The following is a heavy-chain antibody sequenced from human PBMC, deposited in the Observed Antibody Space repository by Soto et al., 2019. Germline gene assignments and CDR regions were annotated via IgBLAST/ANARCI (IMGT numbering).Heavy chain of an antibody. J-gene: IGHJ4*02. Sequence: ASVKVSCKASGGTFSSYAISWVRQAPGQGLEWMGGIIPIFGTANYAQKFQGRVTITADKSTSTAYMELSSLRSEDTVVYYCAQARKYDSSGYYSSHFDYWGQGTLVTVSS. CDR2: IIPIFGTA. D-gene: IGHD3-22*01. V-gene: IGHV1-69*06. CDR3: AQARKYDSSGYYSSHFDY. CDR1: GGTFSSYA.